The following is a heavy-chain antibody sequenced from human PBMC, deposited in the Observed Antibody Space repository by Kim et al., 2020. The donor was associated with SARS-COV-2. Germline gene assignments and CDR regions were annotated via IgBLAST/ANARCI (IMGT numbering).Heavy chain of an antibody. CDR2: MSSSGSVI. Sequence: GGSLRLSCAASGFTFNSYEMNWVRQAPGKGLEWVSYMSSSGSVIYYADSVKGRFTISRDNAKNSLYLQMNSLRAEDTAVYYCARTSVSGYFPHYHYYGMDIWGQGTAVTVSS. J-gene: IGHJ6*02. V-gene: IGHV3-48*03. CDR1: GFTFNSYE. D-gene: IGHD3-22*01. CDR3: ARTSVSGYFPHYHYYGMDI.